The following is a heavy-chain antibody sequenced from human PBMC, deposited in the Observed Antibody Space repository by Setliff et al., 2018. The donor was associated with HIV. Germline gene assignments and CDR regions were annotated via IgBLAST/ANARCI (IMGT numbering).Heavy chain of an antibody. V-gene: IGHV4-39*01. J-gene: IGHJ4*02. CDR3: ARGPVVGFDS. CDR2: GHYTGNT. Sequence: SETLSLTCTVSGGSISSSSYYWGWIRQPPGKGLEWIGSGHYTGNTYTSPSLKSRATISLDASKNRISLKLTSVTSADTAVYFCARGPVVGFDSWGQGTLVTVSS. CDR1: GGSISSSSYY. D-gene: IGHD2-15*01.